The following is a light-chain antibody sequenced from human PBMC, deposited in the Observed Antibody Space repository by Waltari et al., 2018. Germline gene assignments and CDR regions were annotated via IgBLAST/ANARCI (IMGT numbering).Light chain of an antibody. CDR3: QKYDRLPAT. J-gene: IGKJ1*01. CDR1: QSASRF. Sequence: IVLTQSPGTLSSSPGDRGTLSCRASQSASRFLAWYQQIPGQPPRLLIYGASTRATGIPDRFSGSGSGTDFSLTISRLEPEDFAVYYCQKYDRLPATFGQGTKVEIK. V-gene: IGKV3-20*01. CDR2: GAS.